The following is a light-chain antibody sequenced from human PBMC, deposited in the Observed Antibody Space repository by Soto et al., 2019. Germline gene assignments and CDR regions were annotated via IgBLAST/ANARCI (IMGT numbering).Light chain of an antibody. CDR1: SSDVGAYNY. V-gene: IGLV2-14*01. CDR2: EVT. CDR3: NADTTSKTWV. J-gene: IGLJ3*02. Sequence: QSALTQPASVSGSPGQSITISCTGTSSDVGAYNYVSWYQQHPGKAPKLMIYEVTNRPSGVSNRFSGSRSGNTASLTISWLQSEDEAYYYCNADTTSKTWVFGGGTKLTVL.